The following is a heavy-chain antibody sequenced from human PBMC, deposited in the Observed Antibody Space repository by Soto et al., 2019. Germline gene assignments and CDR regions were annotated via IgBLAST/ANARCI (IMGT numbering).Heavy chain of an antibody. J-gene: IGHJ5*02. V-gene: IGHV4-34*01. CDR2: INHSGST. CDR3: ARGRRHDFWSGLRRGRNGGVGFWFDP. Sequence: PSETLSLTCAVYGGSFSGYYWSWIRQPPGKGLEWIGEINHSGSTNYNPSLKSRVTISVDTSKNQFSLKLSSVTAADTAVYYCARGRRHDFWSGLRRGRNGGVGFWFDPWGQGTLVTVSS. CDR1: GGSFSGYY. D-gene: IGHD3-3*01.